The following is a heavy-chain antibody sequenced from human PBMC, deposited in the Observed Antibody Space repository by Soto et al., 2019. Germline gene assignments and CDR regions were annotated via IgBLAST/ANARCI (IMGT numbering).Heavy chain of an antibody. CDR1: GYDFTAYD. CDR2: MNPINGAA. D-gene: IGHD6-13*01. Sequence: VKVSCKASGYDFTAYDINWVRQASGQGLEWMGWMNPINGAAGSARRFQGRISMTRNTATGTAYLELTSLRSDDSAVYYCGRGPSPRAPAGGTPYYYAMDVWGQGTTVTVSS. V-gene: IGHV1-8*02. CDR3: GRGPSPRAPAGGTPYYYAMDV. J-gene: IGHJ6*02.